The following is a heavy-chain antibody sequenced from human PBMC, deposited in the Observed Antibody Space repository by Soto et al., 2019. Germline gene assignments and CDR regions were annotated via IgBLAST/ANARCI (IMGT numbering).Heavy chain of an antibody. CDR2: IKSKTDGGTT. V-gene: IGHV3-15*01. J-gene: IGHJ4*02. D-gene: IGHD2-2*02. CDR3: TTVASCSSTSCYTRYFDY. Sequence: VGSLRLSCAASGFTFSNAWMSWVRQAPGKGLEWVGRIKSKTDGGTTDYAAPVKGRFTISRDDSKNTLYLQMNSLKTGDTAVYYCTTVASCSSTSCYTRYFDYWGQGTLVTVSS. CDR1: GFTFSNAW.